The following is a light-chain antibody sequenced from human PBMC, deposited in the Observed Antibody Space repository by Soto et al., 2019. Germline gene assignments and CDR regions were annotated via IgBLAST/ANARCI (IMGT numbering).Light chain of an antibody. CDR2: DAS. Sequence: DIQMTQSPSTLSTSVGDRVTITCRASQNINGRLAWYQQKPGKAPKLLISDASSLKSGVPSRFSGSGSGTEFTLTISSLQPDDFATYYCQQCNSYSLTFGQGTRLEIK. CDR1: QNINGR. J-gene: IGKJ5*01. CDR3: QQCNSYSLT. V-gene: IGKV1-5*01.